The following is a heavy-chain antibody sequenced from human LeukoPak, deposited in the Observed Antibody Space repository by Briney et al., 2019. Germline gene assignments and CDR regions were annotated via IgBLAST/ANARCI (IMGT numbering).Heavy chain of an antibody. V-gene: IGHV4-34*01. CDR1: GGSFSGYY. CDR3: ATDGFEYCGGDCPPHY. J-gene: IGHJ4*02. CDR2: INHSGST. D-gene: IGHD2-21*02. Sequence: SETLSLTCAVYGGSFSGYYWSWVRQPPGKGLEWIGEINHSGSTNYNPSLKSRVTISVDTSKNQFSLKLSSVTAADTAVYYCATDGFEYCGGDCPPHYWGQGTLVTVSS.